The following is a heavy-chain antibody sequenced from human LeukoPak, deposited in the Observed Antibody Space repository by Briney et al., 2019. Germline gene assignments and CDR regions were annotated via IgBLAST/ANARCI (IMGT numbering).Heavy chain of an antibody. Sequence: ASVKVSCKASGYTFTNYDINWVRQATGQGLEWMGWMNPNNANTGFAQKFQGRVTMTTNTSISTAYMELSSLRSEDTAVYYCARDQYNYGSGSYDYWGQGTPVTVSS. CDR2: MNPNNANT. J-gene: IGHJ4*02. CDR1: GYTFTNYD. V-gene: IGHV1-8*01. CDR3: ARDQYNYGSGSYDY. D-gene: IGHD3-10*01.